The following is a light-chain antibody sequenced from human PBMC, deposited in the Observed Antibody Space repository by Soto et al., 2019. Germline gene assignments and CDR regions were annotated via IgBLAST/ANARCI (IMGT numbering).Light chain of an antibody. J-gene: IGLJ1*01. CDR2: EVS. CDR1: SSDVGGYNY. Sequence: QSVLTQPASVSGSPGQSITISCTGTSSDVGGYNYVSWYQQHPGKAPKLMIYEVSNRPSGVSNRFSGSKSGNTASLTISGLQAEYEADYYCSSHPTSNTRACVFGTGTK. CDR3: SSHPTSNTRACV. V-gene: IGLV2-14*01.